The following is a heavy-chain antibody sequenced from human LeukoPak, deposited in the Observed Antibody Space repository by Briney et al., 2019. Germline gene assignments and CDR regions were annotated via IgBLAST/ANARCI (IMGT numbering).Heavy chain of an antibody. Sequence: GGSLRLSCAASGFTFSSYNMNWVRQAPGKGLEWVSSISSSSSYIYYADSLKGRFTISRDNAKNSLFLQMNSLRAEDTAVYYCARNLNSWFDPWGQGTLVTVSP. D-gene: IGHD3-9*01. CDR2: ISSSSSYI. CDR3: ARNLNSWFDP. J-gene: IGHJ5*02. CDR1: GFTFSSYN. V-gene: IGHV3-21*01.